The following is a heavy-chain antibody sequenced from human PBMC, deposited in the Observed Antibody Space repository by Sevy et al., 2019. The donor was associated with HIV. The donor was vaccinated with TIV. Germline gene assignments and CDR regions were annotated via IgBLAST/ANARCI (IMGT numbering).Heavy chain of an antibody. CDR2: ISYDGSNK. CDR3: AKDSDDFWSGYASTFLDY. Sequence: GESLKISCAASGFTFSSYGMHWVRQAPGKGLEWVAVISYDGSNKYYADSVKGRFTISRDNSKNTLYLQMNSLRAEDTAVYYCAKDSDDFWSGYASTFLDYWGQGTLVTVSS. J-gene: IGHJ4*02. D-gene: IGHD3-3*01. CDR1: GFTFSSYG. V-gene: IGHV3-30*18.